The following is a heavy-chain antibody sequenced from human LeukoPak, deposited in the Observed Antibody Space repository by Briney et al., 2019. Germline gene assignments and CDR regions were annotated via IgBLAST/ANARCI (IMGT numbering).Heavy chain of an antibody. D-gene: IGHD3-9*01. V-gene: IGHV4-39*01. J-gene: IGHJ4*02. CDR2: IFYSGTT. CDR3: ARHRPTPRYFDLSFEY. Sequence: PSQTLSLTCTVSGDSSGITGYYCGWIRQPPGKGLEWIGSIFYSGTTFSNPSLTGRVTISVDRSNNQISLNVTSWNAADTAVYYCARHRPTPRYFDLSFEYWGQGNLVTVSS. CDR1: GDSSGITGYY.